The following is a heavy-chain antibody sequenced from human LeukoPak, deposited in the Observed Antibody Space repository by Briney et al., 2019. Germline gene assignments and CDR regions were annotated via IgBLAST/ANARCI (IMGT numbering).Heavy chain of an antibody. CDR3: ARGHWFDP. J-gene: IGHJ5*02. V-gene: IGHV4-39*01. CDR1: GGSISSSSYY. CDR2: IYYSGST. Sequence: SETLSLTCTVSGGSISSSSYYWGWIRQPPGKGLEWIGSIYYSGSTYYNSSLKSRVTISVDTSKNQFSLKMTSVTAADTAVYYCARGHWFDPWGQGTLVTVSS.